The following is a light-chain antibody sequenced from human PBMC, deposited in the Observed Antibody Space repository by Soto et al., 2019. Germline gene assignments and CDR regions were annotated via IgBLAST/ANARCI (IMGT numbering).Light chain of an antibody. CDR1: NSDVGNYNH. J-gene: IGLJ2*01. V-gene: IGLV2-23*02. CDR2: EVS. Sequence: QSVLTQPAPVSGSPGQSITISCTGTNSDVGNYNHVSWYQQHPGKAPKLMIYEVSKRPSGVSNRFSGSKSANTASLTISGLQAEDEAVYYCCSFARSSTWIFGGGTKVTVL. CDR3: CSFARSSTWI.